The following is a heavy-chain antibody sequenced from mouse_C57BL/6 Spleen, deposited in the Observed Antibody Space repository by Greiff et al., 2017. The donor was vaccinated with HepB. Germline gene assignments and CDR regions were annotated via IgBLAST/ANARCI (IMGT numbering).Heavy chain of an antibody. CDR2: IYPGSGST. Sequence: QVQLKQSGAELVKPGASVKMSCKASGYTFTSYWITWVKQRPGQGLEWIGDIYPGSGSTNYNEKFKSKATLTVDTSSSTAYMQLSSLTSEDSAVYYCAAYYGNYDDYWGQGTTLTVSS. CDR1: GYTFTSYW. J-gene: IGHJ2*01. V-gene: IGHV1-55*01. D-gene: IGHD2-1*01. CDR3: AAYYGNYDDY.